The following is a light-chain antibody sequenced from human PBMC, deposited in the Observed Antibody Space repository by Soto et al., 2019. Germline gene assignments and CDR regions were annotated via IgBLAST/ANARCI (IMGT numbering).Light chain of an antibody. CDR1: QGIRID. V-gene: IGKV1-6*01. CDR2: TAS. CDR3: LQDYSYPLT. J-gene: IGKJ4*01. Sequence: AIQMTQSPSSLSASVGDRVTITCRASQGIRIDLGWYQQKPGKAPKLLIYTASTLQSGVPSRFSGSGSGTDFTLTISSLQPEDFATYYCLQDYSYPLTFGGGTKVE.